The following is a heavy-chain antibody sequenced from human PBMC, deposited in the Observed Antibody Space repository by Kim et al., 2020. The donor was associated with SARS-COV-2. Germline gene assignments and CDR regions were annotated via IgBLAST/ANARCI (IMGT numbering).Heavy chain of an antibody. J-gene: IGHJ4*02. V-gene: IGHV5-10-1*01. CDR3: ARHQSFTYYDILTGYYPSFDY. D-gene: IGHD3-9*01. Sequence: GESLKISCKGSGYSFTSYWISWVRQMPGKGLEWMGRIDPSDSYTNYSPSFQGHVTISADKSISTAYLQWSSLKASDTAMYYCARHQSFTYYDILTGYYPSFDYWGQGTLVTVST. CDR2: IDPSDSYT. CDR1: GYSFTSYW.